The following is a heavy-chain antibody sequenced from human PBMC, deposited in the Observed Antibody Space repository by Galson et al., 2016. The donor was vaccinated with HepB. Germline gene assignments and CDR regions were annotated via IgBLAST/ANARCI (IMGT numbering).Heavy chain of an antibody. Sequence: QSGAEVKKPGESLKISCEGSGYSFTSYWIGWVRQMPGKGLKWMGTIYPGDSDTRYSPSSQGQVTISADKSISAAYLQWNSLKASDTATYYCARRSSDAFDIWGQGTMVTVTS. CDR3: ARRSSDAFDI. D-gene: IGHD3-10*01. V-gene: IGHV5-51*01. J-gene: IGHJ3*02. CDR2: IYPGDSDT. CDR1: GYSFTSYW.